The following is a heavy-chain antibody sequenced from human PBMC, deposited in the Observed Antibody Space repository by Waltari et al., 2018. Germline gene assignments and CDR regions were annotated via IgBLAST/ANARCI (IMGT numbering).Heavy chain of an antibody. Sequence: EVQLLESGGGLVQPGGSLRLSCAASGFTFSSYAMSWVRQAPGKGLEWVSAISGSGGSIYYADSVKGRFTISRDNSKNTLYLQMNSLRAEDTAVYYCAKDRYYYDSSGYYYDYWGQGTLVTVSS. CDR1: GFTFSSYA. CDR3: AKDRYYYDSSGYYYDY. D-gene: IGHD3-22*01. J-gene: IGHJ4*02. CDR2: ISGSGGSI. V-gene: IGHV3-23*01.